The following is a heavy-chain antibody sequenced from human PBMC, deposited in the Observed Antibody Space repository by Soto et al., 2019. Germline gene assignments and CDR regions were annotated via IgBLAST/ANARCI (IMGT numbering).Heavy chain of an antibody. CDR2: ISYDGSNK. CDR1: GFTFSSYA. CDR3: ARDPTRVVVVTAIDYGMDV. Sequence: GGSLRLSCAASGFTFSSYAMHWVRQAPGKGLEWVAAISYDGSNKYYADSVKGRFTISRDNSKNTLYLQMNSLRAEDTAVYYCARDPTRVVVVTAIDYGMDVWGQGTTVTVSS. D-gene: IGHD2-21*02. V-gene: IGHV3-30-3*01. J-gene: IGHJ6*02.